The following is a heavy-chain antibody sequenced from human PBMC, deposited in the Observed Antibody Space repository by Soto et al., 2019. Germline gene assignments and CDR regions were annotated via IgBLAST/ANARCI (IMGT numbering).Heavy chain of an antibody. CDR2: ISYDGNIA. CDR1: GFTFKDYA. D-gene: IGHD3-9*01. J-gene: IGHJ4*02. CDR3: ERGLLDFDWMLPFGD. V-gene: IGHV3-30-3*01. Sequence: SLRLSCAASGFTFKDYARHWVRQALGKGLEWVAVISYDGNIAFYAYSVKGRFTISRDDFKNTMFLKMGSLRVEHKADYSCERGLLDFDWMLPFGDWGQGTLVTVSS.